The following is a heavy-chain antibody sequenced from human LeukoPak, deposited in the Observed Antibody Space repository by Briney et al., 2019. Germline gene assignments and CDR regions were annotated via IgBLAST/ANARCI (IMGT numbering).Heavy chain of an antibody. CDR1: GYTFTSYG. CDR2: ISTSNGNT. D-gene: IGHD6-19*01. V-gene: IGHV1-18*01. CDR3: ARAPITVAGSGLWY. Sequence: ASVNVSCKASGYTFTSYGINWVRQAPGQGLEWMGWISTSNGNTKSAQKLQGRVTMTTDTSTSTAYMELRSLRSDDTAVYYCARAPITVAGSGLWYWGQGTLVTVSS. J-gene: IGHJ4*02.